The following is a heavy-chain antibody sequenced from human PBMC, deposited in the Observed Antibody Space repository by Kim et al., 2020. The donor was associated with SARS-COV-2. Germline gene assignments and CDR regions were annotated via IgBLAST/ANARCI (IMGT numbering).Heavy chain of an antibody. CDR2: ITGSGVST. Sequence: GGSLRLSCAASGFTFSSNGMSWVRQAPGKGLEWVSAITGSGVSTYYAASVKGRFTISRDNSKNTLYLQMNSLRGDDTAVYYCAKGGDYYESSGYYGNDYWGQGTLVTVSS. CDR3: AKGGDYYESSGYYGNDY. J-gene: IGHJ4*02. D-gene: IGHD3-22*01. CDR1: GFTFSSNG. V-gene: IGHV3-23*01.